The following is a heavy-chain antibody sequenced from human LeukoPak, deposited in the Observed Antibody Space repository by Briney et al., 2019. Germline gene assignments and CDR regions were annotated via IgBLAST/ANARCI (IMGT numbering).Heavy chain of an antibody. J-gene: IGHJ6*03. V-gene: IGHV3-21*01. CDR2: ISSSNSYI. CDR1: GFTFSSYS. Sequence: GGSLRLSCAASGFTFSSYSMNWVRQAPRKGREWVSCISSSNSYISYADSVNGRFTITRDNAKKSVYLQMNSLGDEDTAGYFCARLLATWDYYYMDVWGKGTTVTVSS. CDR3: ARLLATWDYYYMDV. D-gene: IGHD3-3*02.